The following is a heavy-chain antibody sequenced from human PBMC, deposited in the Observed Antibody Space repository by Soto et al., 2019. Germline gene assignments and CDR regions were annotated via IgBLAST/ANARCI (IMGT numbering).Heavy chain of an antibody. D-gene: IGHD3-3*01. CDR2: ISRDGSYI. J-gene: IGHJ5*01. V-gene: IGHV3-30*04. CDR3: ARTRNGGVADSFDS. Sequence: TGGSLRLSCAASGFTFSRYAIHWVRLTPGRGLEWVLAISRDGSYIYYTDSVKGRFTVSRDSSKNTVFVQMNRLIPDDTALYFCARTRNGGVADSFDSWGQGTRVTVSS. CDR1: GFTFSRYA.